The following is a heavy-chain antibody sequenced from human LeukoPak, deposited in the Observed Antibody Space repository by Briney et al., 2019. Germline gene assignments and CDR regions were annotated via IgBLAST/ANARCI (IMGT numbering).Heavy chain of an antibody. Sequence: SETLSLTCSVSGGSINSGNYYWGWIRQPPGKGLEWIGSISYSGNTYYNPSLKSRVTISVDRSKNHFSLKLSSVTAADTAVYYCARGYSYGPNDAFDIWGQGTMVTISS. CDR2: ISYSGNT. D-gene: IGHD5-18*01. V-gene: IGHV4-39*07. J-gene: IGHJ3*02. CDR3: ARGYSYGPNDAFDI. CDR1: GGSINSGNYY.